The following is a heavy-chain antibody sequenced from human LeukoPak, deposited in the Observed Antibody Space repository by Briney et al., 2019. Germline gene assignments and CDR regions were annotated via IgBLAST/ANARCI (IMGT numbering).Heavy chain of an antibody. CDR3: TRLVGGNTADY. Sequence: GESLKISCKGSGYSSNTYWIGWVRQMPGKGLEWMGIIYPGDSDTKYSPSFQGQVTISADKSISTAYLQWSSLKASDSAMYYCTRLVGGNTADYWGQGTLVTVSS. CDR2: IYPGDSDT. V-gene: IGHV5-51*01. J-gene: IGHJ4*02. D-gene: IGHD1-26*01. CDR1: GYSSNTYW.